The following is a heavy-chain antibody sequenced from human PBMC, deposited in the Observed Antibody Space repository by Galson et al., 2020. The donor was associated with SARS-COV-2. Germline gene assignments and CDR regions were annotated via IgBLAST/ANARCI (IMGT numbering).Heavy chain of an antibody. CDR2: IRSSSGTI. CDR3: ARDDSSGYYIDY. J-gene: IGHJ4*02. Sequence: GGSLRLSCAASGFTFSSYTMNWVRQAPVKGLELVAYIRSSSGTIYYADSVKGRFTISRDNAKNSLYLQLNSLRVEDTAVYYCARDDSSGYYIDYWGQGTLVTVSS. V-gene: IGHV3-48*04. D-gene: IGHD3-22*01. CDR1: GFTFSSYT.